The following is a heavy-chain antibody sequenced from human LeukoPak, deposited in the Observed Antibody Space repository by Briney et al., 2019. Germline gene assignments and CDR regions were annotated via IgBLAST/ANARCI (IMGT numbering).Heavy chain of an antibody. D-gene: IGHD3-3*01. Sequence: PGGSLRLSCAASGFTFSSYSMNWVRQAPGKGLEWVSSISSSSSYIDYADSVKGRFTISRDNAKNSLYLQMNSLRAEDTAVYYCARGRITIFGVAPVAAFDIWGQGTMVTVSS. CDR3: ARGRITIFGVAPVAAFDI. CDR2: ISSSSSYI. J-gene: IGHJ3*02. CDR1: GFTFSSYS. V-gene: IGHV3-21*01.